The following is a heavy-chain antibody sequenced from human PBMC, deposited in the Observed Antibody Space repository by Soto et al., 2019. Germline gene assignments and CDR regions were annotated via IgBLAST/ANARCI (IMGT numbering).Heavy chain of an antibody. CDR2: IIPIFGTA. CDR3: ARAPSSGWYYYYYGMDV. V-gene: IGHV1-69*13. Sequence: GASVKVSCKASGGTFSSYAISWVRQAPGQGLEWMGGIIPIFGTANYAQKFQGRVTITADESTSTAYMELSSLRSEDTAVYYCARAPSSGWYYYYYGMDVWGQGTTVTVSS. CDR1: GGTFSSYA. J-gene: IGHJ6*02. D-gene: IGHD6-19*01.